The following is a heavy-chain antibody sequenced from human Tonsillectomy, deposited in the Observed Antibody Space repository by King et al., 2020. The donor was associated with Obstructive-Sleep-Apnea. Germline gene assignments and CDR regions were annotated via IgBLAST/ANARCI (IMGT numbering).Heavy chain of an antibody. V-gene: IGHV3-30*18. D-gene: IGHD5-18*01. CDR1: GFTFSSYG. CDR2: ISYDGINI. Sequence: VQLVESGGGVVQPGRSLRLSCAASGFTFSSYGMHWVRQAPGKGLEWVAVISYDGINIYYVDSVKGRFTISRDNSRNTLYLQMTSLRAGDTAVYYCAKEKEPRGYSFGSDYWGQGTLVTVSS. J-gene: IGHJ4*02. CDR3: AKEKEPRGYSFGSDY.